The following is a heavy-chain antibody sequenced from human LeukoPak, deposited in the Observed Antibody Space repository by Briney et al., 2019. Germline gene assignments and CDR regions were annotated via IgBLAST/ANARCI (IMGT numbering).Heavy chain of an antibody. CDR1: GGSISRYY. V-gene: IGHV4-59*01. D-gene: IGHD3-16*01. Sequence: SETLSLTCTVSGGSISRYYWSWIRQPPGKGLEWIGYIYYSGSTNYNPSLKSRVTISVDTSKNQFSLKLSSVTAADTAVYYCARADYRYYFDYWGQGTLVTVSS. CDR3: ARADYRYYFDY. CDR2: IYYSGST. J-gene: IGHJ4*02.